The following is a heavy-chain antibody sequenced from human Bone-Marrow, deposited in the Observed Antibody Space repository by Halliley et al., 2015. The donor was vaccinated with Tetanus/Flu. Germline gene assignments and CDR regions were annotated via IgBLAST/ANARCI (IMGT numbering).Heavy chain of an antibody. V-gene: IGHV3-23*01. CDR1: GFSFSTSW. CDR2: IRSGDNT. D-gene: IGHD6-19*01. J-gene: IGHJ3*02. CDR3: AKGVVYSSGWSNAFDI. Sequence: SLRLSCAASGFSFSTSWMVWVRQAPGKGLEWVSSIRSGDNTHYADSVKGRFTISRDNSKNTLYLQMNSLRAEDTALYYCAKGVVYSSGWSNAFDIWGQGTLVTVSS.